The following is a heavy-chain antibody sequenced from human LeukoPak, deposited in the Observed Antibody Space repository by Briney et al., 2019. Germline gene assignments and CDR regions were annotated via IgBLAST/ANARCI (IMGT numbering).Heavy chain of an antibody. D-gene: IGHD1-26*01. V-gene: IGHV4-34*01. CDR1: GGSFSGYY. Sequence: SETLSLTCAVYGGSFSGYYWSWIRQPPGKGLEWIGEINHSGSTNYNPSLKSRVTISVDTSKNQFSLKLSSVTAADTAVYYCARQGGVVAGARRGFVYWGQGTLVTVSS. CDR3: ARQGGVVAGARRGFVY. CDR2: INHSGST. J-gene: IGHJ4*02.